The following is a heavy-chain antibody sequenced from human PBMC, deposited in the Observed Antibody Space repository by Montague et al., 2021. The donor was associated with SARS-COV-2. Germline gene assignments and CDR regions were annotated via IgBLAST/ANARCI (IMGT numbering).Heavy chain of an antibody. Sequence: PALVKLTQTLTLPCTFSGFSLSTSGMCVSWIRQPPGKALEWLARIDWEXDKYYSTSLKTRLTISKDTSKNPVVLTMTNMDPVDTATYYCARMTPITGLDYWGQGTLVTVSS. CDR2: IDWEXDK. J-gene: IGHJ4*02. D-gene: IGHD1-20*01. CDR3: ARMTPITGLDY. CDR1: GFSLSTSGMC. V-gene: IGHV2-70*11.